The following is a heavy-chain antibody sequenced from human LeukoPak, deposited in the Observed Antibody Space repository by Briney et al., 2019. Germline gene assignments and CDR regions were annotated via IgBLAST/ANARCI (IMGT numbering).Heavy chain of an antibody. CDR3: AKDRRWLQLPYFDY. CDR1: GFTFADYA. J-gene: IGHJ4*02. Sequence: PGGSLRLSCAASGFTFADYAMHWVRPAPGKGLEWVSLIRGDGGSTYYADSVKGRFTISRDNSKNSLYLQMNSLRTEDTALYYCAKDRRWLQLPYFDYWGQGTLVTVSS. CDR2: IRGDGGST. D-gene: IGHD5-24*01. V-gene: IGHV3-43*02.